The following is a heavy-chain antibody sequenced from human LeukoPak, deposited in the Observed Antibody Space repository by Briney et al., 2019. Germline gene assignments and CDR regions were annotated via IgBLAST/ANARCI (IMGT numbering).Heavy chain of an antibody. CDR2: ISGSGGST. CDR1: GFTFSSYV. J-gene: IGHJ6*02. D-gene: IGHD4/OR15-4a*01. CDR3: AKLLTSYYYYGMDV. Sequence: GESLRLSCAASGFTFSSYVMRWVRQAPGKGLEGFSAISGSGGSTYYADSVKGRFTISRDNSKNTLYLQMNSLRVEDTAVYYCAKLLTSYYYYGMDVWGQGTTVTVSS. V-gene: IGHV3-23*01.